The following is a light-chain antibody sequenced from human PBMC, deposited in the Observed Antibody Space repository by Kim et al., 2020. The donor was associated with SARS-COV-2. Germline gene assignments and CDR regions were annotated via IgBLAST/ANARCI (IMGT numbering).Light chain of an antibody. CDR2: GKN. CDR3: NSRDSSGNHVV. J-gene: IGLJ3*02. Sequence: SELPQDPAVSVALGQTVRITCHGDSLRNYSASWYQQKAGQAPVLVIYGKNNRPSGIPDRFSGSKSGNTVSLTITGAQAEDEADYYCNSRDSSGNHVVFGGGTQLNVL. V-gene: IGLV3-19*01. CDR1: SLRNYS.